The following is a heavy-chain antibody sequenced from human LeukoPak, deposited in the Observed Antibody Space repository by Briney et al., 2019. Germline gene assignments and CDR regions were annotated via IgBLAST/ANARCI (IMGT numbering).Heavy chain of an antibody. Sequence: GGSLRPSCAASGFTFSSCAMTWVRQAPGKGLEWVGFIRSKAYGGTTEYAASVKGRFTISRDDSKSIAYLQMNSLKTEDTAVYYCTSWVYYDSSGYYYVGAFDIWGQGTMVTVSS. CDR2: IRSKAYGGTT. J-gene: IGHJ3*02. V-gene: IGHV3-49*04. CDR3: TSWVYYDSSGYYYVGAFDI. CDR1: GFTFSSCA. D-gene: IGHD3-22*01.